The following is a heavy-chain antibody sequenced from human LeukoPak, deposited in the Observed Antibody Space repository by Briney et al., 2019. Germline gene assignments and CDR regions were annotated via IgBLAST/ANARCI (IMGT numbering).Heavy chain of an antibody. J-gene: IGHJ4*02. V-gene: IGHV4-59*01. CDR3: ARADSNYSFDY. CDR1: GGSISSYY. Sequence: SETLSLTCTVSGGSISSYYWSWIRQPPGKGLEWIGYIYYSGSTNYNPSLKSRVTISVDTSKNQFSLKLSSVTAADTAVYYCARADSNYSFDYWGQGTLVTVSS. CDR2: IYYSGST. D-gene: IGHD4-11*01.